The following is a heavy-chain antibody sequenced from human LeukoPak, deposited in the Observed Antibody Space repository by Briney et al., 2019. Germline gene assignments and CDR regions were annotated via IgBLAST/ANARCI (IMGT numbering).Heavy chain of an antibody. CDR3: ARVSSSWTEDWFDP. D-gene: IGHD6-13*01. J-gene: IGHJ5*02. CDR2: ISSSSSYI. Sequence: GGSLRLSCAASGFTFSSYSMNWVRQAPGKGLEWVSPISSSSSYIYYADSVKGRFTISRDNAKNSLYLQMNSLRAEDTAVYYCARVSSSWTEDWFDPWGQGTLVTVSS. CDR1: GFTFSSYS. V-gene: IGHV3-21*01.